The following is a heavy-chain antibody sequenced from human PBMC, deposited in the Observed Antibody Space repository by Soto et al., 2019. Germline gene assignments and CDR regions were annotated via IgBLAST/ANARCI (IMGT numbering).Heavy chain of an antibody. Sequence: GGSLRLSCAASGFTFGNYRMHWVRQAPGKGLEWVSRMNSDGSTTNYADSVKGRFTVSRDNARNTLHLQMNSLRAEDTAVYYCATAEVDYWGPGTLVTVS. CDR1: GFTFGNYR. J-gene: IGHJ4*02. CDR3: ATAEVDY. CDR2: MNSDGSTT. V-gene: IGHV3-74*01.